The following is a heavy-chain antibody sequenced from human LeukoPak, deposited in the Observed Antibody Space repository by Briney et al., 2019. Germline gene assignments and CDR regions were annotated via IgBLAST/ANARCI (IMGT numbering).Heavy chain of an antibody. CDR2: ISSSSSYI. Sequence: GGSLRLSCAASGFTLSSYWMSWVRQAPGKGLEWVSSISSSSSYIYYADSVKGRFTISRDNAKNSLYLQMNSLRAEDTAVYYCARDEEVVREGYFDYWGQGTLVTVSS. CDR1: GFTLSSYW. V-gene: IGHV3-21*01. D-gene: IGHD3-10*01. J-gene: IGHJ4*02. CDR3: ARDEEVVREGYFDY.